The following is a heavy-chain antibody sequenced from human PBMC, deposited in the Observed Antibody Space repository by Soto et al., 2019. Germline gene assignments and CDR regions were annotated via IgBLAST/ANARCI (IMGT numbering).Heavy chain of an antibody. CDR1: GGSFSGYY. V-gene: IGHV4-34*01. Sequence: QVQLQQWGAGLLKPSETLSLTCAVYGGSFSGYYWSWIRQPPGKGLEWIGEINHSGSTNYNPSLNSRVTISVDTSKNQFSLKLSSVTAADTAVYYCARVSTWYFDLWGRGTLVTVSS. CDR3: ARVSTWYFDL. J-gene: IGHJ2*01. D-gene: IGHD4-17*01. CDR2: INHSGST.